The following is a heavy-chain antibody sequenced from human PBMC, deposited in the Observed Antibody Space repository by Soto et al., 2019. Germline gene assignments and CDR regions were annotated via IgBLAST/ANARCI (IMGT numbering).Heavy chain of an antibody. D-gene: IGHD5-18*01. CDR1: GGTFSSYA. V-gene: IGHV1-69*13. CDR3: ARAAPSNSEDYYYGMDV. CDR2: IIPIFGIA. J-gene: IGHJ6*04. Sequence: ASVKVSCKASGGTFSSYAISWVRQAPGQGLEWMGGIIPIFGIANYAQKFQGRVTITADESTSTAYMELSSLRSEDTAVYYCARAAPSNSEDYYYGMDVWGKGTTVTVSS.